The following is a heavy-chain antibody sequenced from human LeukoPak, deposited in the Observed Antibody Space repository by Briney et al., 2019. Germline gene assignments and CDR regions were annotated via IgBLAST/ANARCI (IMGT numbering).Heavy chain of an antibody. Sequence: GGSLRLSCAASGFTLSSYGMHWVRQAPGKGLEWVAFIRYDGSNKYYADSVKGRFTISRDNSKNTLYLQMNSLRAEDTAVYYCAKDLGYYGSGSYYNQWLFDYWGQGTLVTVSS. D-gene: IGHD3-10*01. J-gene: IGHJ4*02. CDR2: IRYDGSNK. V-gene: IGHV3-30*02. CDR3: AKDLGYYGSGSYYNQWLFDY. CDR1: GFTLSSYG.